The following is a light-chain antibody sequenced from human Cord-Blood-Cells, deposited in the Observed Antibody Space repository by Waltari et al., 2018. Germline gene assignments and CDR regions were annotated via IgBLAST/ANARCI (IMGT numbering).Light chain of an antibody. CDR1: SSDVGSYNL. Sequence: QSALTQPASVSGSPGQSITISCTGTSSDVGSYNLVSWYQQHPGKAPKLMIYEVSKGPSGVSNRFSGSKSGNTASLTISGLQAEDEADYYCCSYAGSSTFYVFGTGTKVTVL. J-gene: IGLJ1*01. V-gene: IGLV2-23*02. CDR3: CSYAGSSTFYV. CDR2: EVS.